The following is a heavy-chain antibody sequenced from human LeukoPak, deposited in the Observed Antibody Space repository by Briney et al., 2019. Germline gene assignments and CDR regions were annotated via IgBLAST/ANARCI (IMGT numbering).Heavy chain of an antibody. J-gene: IGHJ4*02. CDR3: AADRAGSYLRFVY. CDR1: GFTFTSSV. CDR2: IVVGSGNT. V-gene: IGHV1-58*01. Sequence: GTSVKVSCKACGFTFTSSVVQWVRQARGQRLEWIGWIVVGSGNTNYAQKFQERVAITRDMSTSTAYMELSSLRFEDTAVYYCAADRAGSYLRFVYWGQGTPVTVSS. D-gene: IGHD3-10*01.